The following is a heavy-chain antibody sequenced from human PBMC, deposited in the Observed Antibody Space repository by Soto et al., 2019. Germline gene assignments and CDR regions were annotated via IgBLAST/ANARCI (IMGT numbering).Heavy chain of an antibody. Sequence: PGGSLRLSCAASGFTFSSYAMSWVRQAPGKRLEWVSAISGSGGSTYYADSVKGRFTISRDNSKNTLYLQMNSLRAEDTAVYYCAKDGYYDSSGYYYCNGFDYWGQGTLVTVSS. CDR3: AKDGYYDSSGYYYCNGFDY. CDR1: GFTFSSYA. CDR2: ISGSGGST. D-gene: IGHD3-22*01. J-gene: IGHJ4*02. V-gene: IGHV3-23*01.